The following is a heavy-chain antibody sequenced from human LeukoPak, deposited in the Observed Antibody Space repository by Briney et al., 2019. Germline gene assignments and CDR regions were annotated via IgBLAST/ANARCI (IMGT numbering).Heavy chain of an antibody. D-gene: IGHD3-22*01. J-gene: IGHJ4*01. Sequence: GESVKISCRSSGYSFINYYIGWVRHVPGKGPEWMGVIYPGGSDTTYSPSFRGQVVFSADRSTSTVYLQLTSLQASDTAIYYCARQYSSGWFRHFDYWGQGTLITVSS. CDR2: IYPGGSDT. V-gene: IGHV5-51*01. CDR1: GYSFINYY. CDR3: ARQYSSGWFRHFDY.